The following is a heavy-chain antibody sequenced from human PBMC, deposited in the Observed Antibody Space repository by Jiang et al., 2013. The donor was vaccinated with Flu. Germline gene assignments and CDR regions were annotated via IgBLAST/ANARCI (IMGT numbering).Heavy chain of an antibody. CDR1: GFTFSSYS. CDR3: ARLYGDYGD. V-gene: IGHV3-48*02. CDR2: ISGGSDTI. Sequence: LVQPGGSLRLSRAASGFTFSSYSMNWVRQTPGKGLECVSYISGGSDTIYYADSVKGRFTISRDNAKNSLYLQMSSLRDEDTAVYYCARLYGDYGDWGQGTLVTVSS. J-gene: IGHJ4*02. D-gene: IGHD4-17*01.